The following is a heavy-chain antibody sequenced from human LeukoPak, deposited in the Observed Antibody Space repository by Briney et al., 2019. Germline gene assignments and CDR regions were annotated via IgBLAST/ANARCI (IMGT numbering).Heavy chain of an antibody. Sequence: SVKVSCKASGGTFSSYAISWVRQAPGQGLEWMGRIIPIFGIANYAQKFQGRVTITADKSTSTAYMKLSSLRSEDTAVYYCARVLGSDLDYWGQGTLVTVSS. V-gene: IGHV1-69*04. CDR2: IIPIFGIA. D-gene: IGHD1-26*01. J-gene: IGHJ4*02. CDR3: ARVLGSDLDY. CDR1: GGTFSSYA.